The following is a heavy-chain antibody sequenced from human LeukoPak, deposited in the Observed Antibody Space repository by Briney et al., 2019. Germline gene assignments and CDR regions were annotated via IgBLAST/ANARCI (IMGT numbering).Heavy chain of an antibody. J-gene: IGHJ4*02. Sequence: GGSLRLSCEASGFTFSAYAMTWVRQAPGKGLEWVSSIGSDNKPHYSESVKGRFAISRDNAKNSLYLQMNSLRAEDTAVYYCARDTSRLDTAMVTWGQGTLVTVSS. CDR2: IGSDNKP. V-gene: IGHV3-69-1*01. D-gene: IGHD5-18*01. CDR1: GFTFSAYA. CDR3: ARDTSRLDTAMVT.